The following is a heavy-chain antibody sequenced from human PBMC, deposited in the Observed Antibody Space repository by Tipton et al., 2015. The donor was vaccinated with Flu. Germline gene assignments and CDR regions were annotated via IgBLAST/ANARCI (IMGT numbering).Heavy chain of an antibody. CDR3: VRRDYSNYVSDPKSWFDT. V-gene: IGHV4-38-2*01. Sequence: LRLSCAVSGDSISSDYYWGWIRQFPGKGLEGIGSVSRSGNNNYNRSLKSRVSRSMYTSKNQFSLMMESVPAAGKAVYSFVRRDYSNYVSDPKSWFDTWGQGTLVTVSS. CDR2: VSRSGNN. J-gene: IGHJ5*02. D-gene: IGHD4-11*01. CDR1: GDSISSDYY.